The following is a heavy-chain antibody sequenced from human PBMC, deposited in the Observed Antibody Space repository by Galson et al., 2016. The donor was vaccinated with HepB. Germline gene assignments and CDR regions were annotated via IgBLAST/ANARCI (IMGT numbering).Heavy chain of an antibody. V-gene: IGHV3-30*09. J-gene: IGHJ4*02. CDR2: ISYDGSKK. D-gene: IGHD3-22*01. CDR3: ARDGGVPTDSCDSSGRGYFDY. CDR1: GFSFSACA. Sequence: SLRLSCAASGFSFSACAMHWVRQAPGKGLEWVAVISYDGSKKYYADSVKGRFAISRDNSKNTLYLQLNSLRTEDTTVYYCARDGGVPTDSCDSSGRGYFDYWGQGILVTVSS.